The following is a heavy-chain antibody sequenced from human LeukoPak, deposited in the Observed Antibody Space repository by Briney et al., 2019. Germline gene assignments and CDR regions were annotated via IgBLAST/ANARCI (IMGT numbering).Heavy chain of an antibody. CDR1: GFTFDDYA. Sequence: GRSLRLSCAASGFTFDDYAMHWVRQAPGKGLEWVSGISWNSGSIGYADSVKGRFTISRDNAKNSLYLQMNSLRAEDMALYYCAKADALHGGMDVWGQGTTVTVSS. V-gene: IGHV3-9*03. CDR3: AKADALHGGMDV. J-gene: IGHJ6*02. D-gene: IGHD2-15*01. CDR2: ISWNSGSI.